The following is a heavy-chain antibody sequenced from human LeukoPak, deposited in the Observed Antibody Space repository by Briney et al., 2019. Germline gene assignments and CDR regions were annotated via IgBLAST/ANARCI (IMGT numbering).Heavy chain of an antibody. J-gene: IGHJ4*02. D-gene: IGHD2-2*01. V-gene: IGHV4-4*09. CDR2: IYTSGST. CDR1: GGSISSYY. CDR3: ARYCSSTSCRSFDY. Sequence: SETLSLICIVSGGSISSYYWSWIRQPPGKGLEWIGYIYTSGSTNYNPYLKSRVTISVDTSKNQFSLKLSSVTAADTAVYYCARYCSSTSCRSFDYWGQGTLVSVSS.